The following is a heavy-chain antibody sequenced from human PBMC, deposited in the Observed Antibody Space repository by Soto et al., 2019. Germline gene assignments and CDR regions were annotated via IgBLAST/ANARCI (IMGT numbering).Heavy chain of an antibody. CDR3: ARAVSHFYHYYYMDV. Sequence: QVQLVQSGAEVKKPGASVKVSCKASGYTFTTYDISWVRQAPGQGLEWMGWISAFNGNTNYAQKLQGRVTMTTDTSTSTAYMELRSLRSDDTAVCYCARAVSHFYHYYYMDVWGKGTTVTVSS. CDR2: ISAFNGNT. J-gene: IGHJ6*03. V-gene: IGHV1-18*01. CDR1: GYTFTTYD. D-gene: IGHD2-8*01.